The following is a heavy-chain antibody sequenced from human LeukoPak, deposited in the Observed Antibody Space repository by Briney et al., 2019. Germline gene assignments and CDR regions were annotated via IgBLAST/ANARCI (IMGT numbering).Heavy chain of an antibody. D-gene: IGHD3-22*01. Sequence: ASVKVSCKASGYTFTSYGISWVRQAPGQGLEWMGWISPNSGGTNYAQKFQGRVTMTRDTSISTAYMELSRLRSDDTAVYYCARDSVVIDYWGQGTLVTVSS. CDR3: ARDSVVIDY. CDR1: GYTFTSYG. V-gene: IGHV1-2*02. J-gene: IGHJ4*02. CDR2: ISPNSGGT.